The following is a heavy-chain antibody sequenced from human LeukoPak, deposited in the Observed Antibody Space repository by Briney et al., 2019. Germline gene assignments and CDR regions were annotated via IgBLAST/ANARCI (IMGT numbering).Heavy chain of an antibody. D-gene: IGHD3-10*01. V-gene: IGHV1-18*01. CDR2: ISAYNGNT. CDR1: RYTFTSYG. CDR3: ARDEAVLWFAELLNY. Sequence: GPSVKVSCKASRYTFTSYGISWVRQAPGQGLEWMGWISAYNGNTNYAQKLQGRVTMTTDTSTSTAYMELRSLRSDDTAVFYWARDEAVLWFAELLNYWGQGDLGTVSP. J-gene: IGHJ4*02.